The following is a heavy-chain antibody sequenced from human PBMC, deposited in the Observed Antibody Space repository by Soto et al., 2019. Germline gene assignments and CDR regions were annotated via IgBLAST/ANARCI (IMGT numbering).Heavy chain of an antibody. D-gene: IGHD4-17*01. CDR2: IIPIFGTA. V-gene: IGHV1-69*13. CDR3: ARGRDGHLRWIWFDS. J-gene: IGHJ5*01. CDR1: GGTFSSYA. Sequence: SSVKASCEASGGTFSSYAISWVRQAPGQGLEWMGGIIPIFGTANYAQKFQGRVTITADESTSTAYMELSSLRSEDTAVYYCARGRDGHLRWIWFDSWGQGTQVTDCS.